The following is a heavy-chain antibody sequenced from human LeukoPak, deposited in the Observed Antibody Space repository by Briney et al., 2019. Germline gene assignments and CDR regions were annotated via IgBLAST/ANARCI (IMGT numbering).Heavy chain of an antibody. CDR3: AKSPRSYSNQLHY. Sequence: PGGSLRLSCTASGFTFTNYAMIWVRQAPGKGLECVSSISGSGGSTYYADSVQGRFTISRDNSKNTLYLQMNSLRAEDTAVYYCAKSPRSYSNQLHYWGQGTLVTVSS. CDR2: ISGSGGST. CDR1: GFTFTNYA. J-gene: IGHJ4*02. D-gene: IGHD4-11*01. V-gene: IGHV3-23*01.